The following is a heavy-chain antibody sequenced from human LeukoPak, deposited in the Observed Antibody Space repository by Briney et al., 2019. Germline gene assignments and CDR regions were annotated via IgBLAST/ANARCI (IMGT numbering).Heavy chain of an antibody. Sequence: SQTLSLTCAVSGGSISSGGYSWSWIRQPPGKGLEWIGYIYHSGSTYYNPSLKSRVTISVDRSKNQFSLKLSSVTAADTAVYYCARGAQWFGELFDYWGQGTLITVSS. CDR2: IYHSGST. CDR3: ARGAQWFGELFDY. D-gene: IGHD3-10*01. CDR1: GGSISSGGYS. J-gene: IGHJ4*02. V-gene: IGHV4-30-2*01.